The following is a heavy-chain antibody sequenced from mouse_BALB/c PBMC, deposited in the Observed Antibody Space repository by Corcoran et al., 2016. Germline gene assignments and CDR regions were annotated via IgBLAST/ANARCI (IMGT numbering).Heavy chain of an antibody. V-gene: IGHV14-3*02. Sequence: EVQLQQSGAELVKPGASVKLYCTASGFNIKDTYMHWVKQRPEQSMEGIGRIEPANGNTKYDLKFQGKATITEDTSSNTAYLQLSSLTSEDTAVYYCANWDWYFDVWGSGTTVTVSS. J-gene: IGHJ1*01. CDR2: IEPANGNT. CDR3: ANWDWYFDV. CDR1: GFNIKDTY. D-gene: IGHD4-1*01.